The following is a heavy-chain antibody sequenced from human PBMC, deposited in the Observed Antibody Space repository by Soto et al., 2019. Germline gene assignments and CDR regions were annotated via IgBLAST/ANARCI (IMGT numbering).Heavy chain of an antibody. V-gene: IGHV1-18*01. Sequence: ASVKVSCKASGYTFTSYGISWVRQAPGQGLEWMGWISAYNGNTNYAQKLQGRVTMTTDTSTSTAYMELRSLRSDDTAVYYCARDPYSSGWYYNFDYWGQGTLVTVSS. D-gene: IGHD6-19*01. CDR3: ARDPYSSGWYYNFDY. CDR2: ISAYNGNT. J-gene: IGHJ4*02. CDR1: GYTFTSYG.